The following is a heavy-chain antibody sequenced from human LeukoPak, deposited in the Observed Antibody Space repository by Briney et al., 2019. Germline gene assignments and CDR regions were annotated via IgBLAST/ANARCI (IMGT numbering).Heavy chain of an antibody. J-gene: IGHJ4*02. CDR3: AKASEIYYDFWSGYGN. Sequence: PGGSLRLSCAASRFTFSSYAMSWVRQAPGKGLEWVSAISGSGGSTYYADSVKGRFTISRDNSKNTLYLQMNSLRAEDTAVYYCAKASEIYYDFWSGYGNWGQGTLVTVSS. CDR2: ISGSGGST. V-gene: IGHV3-23*01. CDR1: RFTFSSYA. D-gene: IGHD3-3*01.